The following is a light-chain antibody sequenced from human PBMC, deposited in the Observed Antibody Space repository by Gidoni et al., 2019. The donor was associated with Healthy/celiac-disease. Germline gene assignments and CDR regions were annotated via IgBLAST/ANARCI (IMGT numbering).Light chain of an antibody. Sequence: DLQLTPSPSSLSASVGDRVTITCRASQSISSYLNWYQQKPGKAPKLLIYAASSLQSGVPSRFSGSGSGTDFTLTISSLQPEDFATYYCQQSYSTPMCSFXQXTKLEIK. CDR3: QQSYSTPMCS. J-gene: IGKJ2*04. CDR2: AAS. CDR1: QSISSY. V-gene: IGKV1-39*01.